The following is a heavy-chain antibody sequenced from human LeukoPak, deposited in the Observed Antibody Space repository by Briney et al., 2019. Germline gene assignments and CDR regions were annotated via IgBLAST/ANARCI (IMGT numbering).Heavy chain of an antibody. CDR2: IKQDGSEK. J-gene: IGHJ6*03. CDR3: ARAGSYYYYMDV. V-gene: IGHV3-7*01. CDR1: GFTFSSYS. Sequence: GGSLRLSCAASGFTFSSYSMNWVRQAPGKGLEWVANIKQDGSEKYYVDSVKGRFTISRDNAKNSLYLQMNSLRAEDTAVYYCARAGSYYYYMDVWGKGTTVTVSS. D-gene: IGHD2-15*01.